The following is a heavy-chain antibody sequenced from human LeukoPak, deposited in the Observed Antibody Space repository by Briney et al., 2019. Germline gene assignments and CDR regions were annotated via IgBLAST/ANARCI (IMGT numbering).Heavy chain of an antibody. CDR2: ISGIGGST. D-gene: IGHD3-22*01. CDR1: GFTFTSYA. J-gene: IGHJ4*02. CDR3: AKDYYDSSGYHYVGRSHFDY. V-gene: IGHV3-23*01. Sequence: GGSLRLSCAASGFTFTSYAMSCVRQAPGKGVEWVSAISGIGGSTEYVDCVKGRFTISRDNSKNMLYVKMNSLRAEDTAVYYCAKDYYDSSGYHYVGRSHFDYWGQGTLVTVSS.